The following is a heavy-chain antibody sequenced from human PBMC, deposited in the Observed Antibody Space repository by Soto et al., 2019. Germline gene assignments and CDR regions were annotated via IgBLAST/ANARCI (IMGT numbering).Heavy chain of an antibody. CDR1: GFTFSSYG. CDR2: IWYDGSNK. V-gene: IGHV3-33*01. Sequence: QVQLVESGGGVVQPGRSLRLSCAASGFTFSSYGMHWVRQAPGKGLEWVAVIWYDGSNKYYADSVKGRFTISRDNSKNTLYLQMNSLRAEDTAEYYCARDRGTDNYYYYGMDVWGQGTTVTVSS. D-gene: IGHD1-1*01. CDR3: ARDRGTDNYYYYGMDV. J-gene: IGHJ6*02.